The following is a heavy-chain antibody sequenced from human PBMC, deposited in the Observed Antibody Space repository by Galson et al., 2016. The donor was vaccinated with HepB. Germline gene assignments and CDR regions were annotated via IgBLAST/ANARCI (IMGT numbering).Heavy chain of an antibody. J-gene: IGHJ4*02. V-gene: IGHV3-48*04. Sequence: SLRLSCAASGFTFNTYTMNWVRQAPGKGLEWVSYISSSGRTIEYADSVKGRFTISRDNAKKSLSLEMNSLRAEDTAVYYCVSSSWHYFDYWGQGTLVTVSS. CDR3: VSSSWHYFDY. CDR1: GFTFNTYT. D-gene: IGHD6-13*01. CDR2: ISSSGRTI.